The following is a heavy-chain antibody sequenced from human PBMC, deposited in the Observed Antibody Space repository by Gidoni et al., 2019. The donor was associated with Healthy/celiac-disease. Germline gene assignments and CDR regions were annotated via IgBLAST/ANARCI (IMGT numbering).Heavy chain of an antibody. CDR3: AREILTGGGWYYYDSSGYYGTDY. CDR1: GFTFSSYW. CDR2: INSDGSST. V-gene: IGHV3-74*01. Sequence: EVQLVESGGGLAQPGGSLRLSCEASGFTFSSYWMHWVRQAPGNGLVWVSRINSDGSSTSYADSVKGRVTISRDNAKNTLYLQMNSLRAEDTAVYYCAREILTGGGWYYYDSSGYYGTDYWGQGTLVTVSS. D-gene: IGHD3-22*01. J-gene: IGHJ4*02.